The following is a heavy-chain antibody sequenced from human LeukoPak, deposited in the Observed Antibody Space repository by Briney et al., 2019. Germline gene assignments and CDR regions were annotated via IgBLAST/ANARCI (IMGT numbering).Heavy chain of an antibody. D-gene: IGHD5-24*01. Sequence: HPGGSLRLACAASGFTFSIAAMTWVRQAPGKGLEWVSLIGASGESTYYADSVKGRFTISRDNSKNTLSLQMNSLRVEDTAMYFCAKDTQLSNWGLGTMVTVSP. CDR2: IGASGEST. CDR1: GFTFSIAA. V-gene: IGHV3-23*01. CDR3: AKDTQLSN. J-gene: IGHJ3*01.